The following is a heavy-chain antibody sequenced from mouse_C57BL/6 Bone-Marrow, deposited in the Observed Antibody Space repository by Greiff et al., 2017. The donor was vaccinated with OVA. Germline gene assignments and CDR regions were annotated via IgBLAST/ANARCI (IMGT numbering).Heavy chain of an antibody. CDR2: LNPNYGTT. V-gene: IGHV1-39*01. CDR1: GYSFTDYN. Sequence: VQLQQSGPELVKPGASVKISCKASGYSFTDYNMNWVKQSNGKSLEWIGVLNPNYGTTSYNQKFKGKATLTVDQSSITAYMQLNSLTSEDTAVYYTAFYYGSSYRYFDVWGTGTTVTVSS. CDR3: AFYYGSSYRYFDV. D-gene: IGHD1-1*01. J-gene: IGHJ1*03.